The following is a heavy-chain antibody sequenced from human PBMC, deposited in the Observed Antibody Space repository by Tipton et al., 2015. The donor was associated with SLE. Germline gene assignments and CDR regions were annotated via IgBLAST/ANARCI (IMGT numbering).Heavy chain of an antibody. J-gene: IGHJ5*02. D-gene: IGHD5-12*01. Sequence: GSLRLSCAASGFPFNTYAMNWVRQAPGNGLEWVSVISGGGGSTFYADSVKGRFVISRDNSKNTLYLQMNSLRVDDTAVYYCARGAEGWLTGWFDPWGQGSLVTVSS. CDR3: ARGAEGWLTGWFDP. CDR2: ISGGGGST. CDR1: GFPFNTYA. V-gene: IGHV3-23*01.